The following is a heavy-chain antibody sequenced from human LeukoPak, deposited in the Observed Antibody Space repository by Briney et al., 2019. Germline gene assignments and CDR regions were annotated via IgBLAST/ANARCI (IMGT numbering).Heavy chain of an antibody. CDR2: IYSGGST. J-gene: IGHJ4*02. CDR3: ARVNWGRGIDY. D-gene: IGHD7-27*01. V-gene: IGHV3-53*01. Sequence: GGSLRLSCAASGFTFSSYAMSWVRQAPGKGLEWVSVIYSGGSTYYADSVKGRFTISRDNSKNTLYLQMNSLRAEDTAVYYCARVNWGRGIDYWGQGTLVTVSS. CDR1: GFTFSSYA.